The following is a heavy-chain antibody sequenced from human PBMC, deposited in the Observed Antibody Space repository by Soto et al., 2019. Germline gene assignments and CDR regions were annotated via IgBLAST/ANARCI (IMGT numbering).Heavy chain of an antibody. J-gene: IGHJ6*02. CDR3: ARDSVRYCRDGVCYQGYYYFAMDV. V-gene: IGHV3-48*01. CDR2: VSMDSDTI. Sequence: PGGSLRLSCEASRFNFSDYSMRWVRQAPGEGLEWIAYVSMDSDTIHYADSVKGRFTISRDDPENSLYLQMNSLRSDDTATYYCARDSVRYCRDGVCYQGYYYFAMDVWGQGTTVTVSS. D-gene: IGHD2-8*01. CDR1: RFNFSDYS.